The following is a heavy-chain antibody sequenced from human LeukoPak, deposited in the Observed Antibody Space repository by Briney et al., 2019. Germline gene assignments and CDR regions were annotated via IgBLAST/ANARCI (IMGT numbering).Heavy chain of an antibody. J-gene: IGHJ2*01. CDR1: GGSISSYY. V-gene: IGHV4-59*12. CDR3: ARAYPHSNCYDSRIYWYFDL. Sequence: SETLSLTCTVSGGSISSYYWSWIRQPPGKGLEWIGSIYYSGSTYYNPSLKSRVTISVDTSKNQFSLKLSSVTAADTAVYYCARAYPHSNCYDSRIYWYFDLWGRGTLVTVSS. D-gene: IGHD3-22*01. CDR2: IYYSGST.